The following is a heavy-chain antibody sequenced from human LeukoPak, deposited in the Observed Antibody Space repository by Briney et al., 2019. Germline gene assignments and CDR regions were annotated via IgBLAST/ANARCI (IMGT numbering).Heavy chain of an antibody. D-gene: IGHD2-2*01. V-gene: IGHV3-48*03. CDR1: GFTFSSSE. CDR2: ISSGGSTM. J-gene: IGHJ4*02. Sequence: GGSLRLSCAASGFTFSSSEMNWVRQAPGKGLEWVSYISSGGSTMYYADSVRGRFTISRDNAKNSLYLQMNSLRDEDTAVYYCASKYGSFDYWGQGTLVTVSS. CDR3: ASKYGSFDY.